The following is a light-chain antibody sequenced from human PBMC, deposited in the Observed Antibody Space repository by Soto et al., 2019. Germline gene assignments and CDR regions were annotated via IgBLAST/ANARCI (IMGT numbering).Light chain of an antibody. CDR3: AAWDDSLNVWV. CDR2: SNN. V-gene: IGLV1-44*01. Sequence: QSVLTQPPSASGTPGQRVTISCSGSSSNIGSNTVNWYQQLPGTAPKLLIYSNNQRPSGVPDRFSGSKSGTSASLAISGLQFEDEADYYCAAWDDSLNVWVFGGGTQLTVL. CDR1: SSNIGSNT. J-gene: IGLJ3*02.